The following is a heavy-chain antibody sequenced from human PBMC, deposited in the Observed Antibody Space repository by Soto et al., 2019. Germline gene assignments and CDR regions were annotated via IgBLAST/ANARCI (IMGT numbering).Heavy chain of an antibody. CDR1: GFTFSSYS. CDR2: ISGSSSII. Sequence: EVQLVESGGGLVQPGGSLRLSCAVSGFTFSSYSMNWVRQAPGKGLEWVSYISGSSSIIYYADSVKGRFTISRDNAKNSLYLQVNSLRDEDTAVYYCARDLPIEGGGFDPWGQGTLVTVSS. J-gene: IGHJ5*02. V-gene: IGHV3-48*02. CDR3: ARDLPIEGGGFDP.